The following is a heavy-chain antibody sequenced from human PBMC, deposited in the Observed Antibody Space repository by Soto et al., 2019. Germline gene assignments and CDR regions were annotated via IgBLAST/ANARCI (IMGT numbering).Heavy chain of an antibody. CDR2: VNVGGNT. D-gene: IGHD2-2*01. Sequence: SETLSLTCAVYGGSLTTHYWSWIRQPPGKGLEWIGEVNVGGNTNYSPSLKRRVSMSIDTSKNQFSLNVTSVTAADTAVYYCVRDSTAFLFDYWGQGAKVTVSS. CDR3: VRDSTAFLFDY. V-gene: IGHV4-34*01. J-gene: IGHJ4*02. CDR1: GGSLTTHY.